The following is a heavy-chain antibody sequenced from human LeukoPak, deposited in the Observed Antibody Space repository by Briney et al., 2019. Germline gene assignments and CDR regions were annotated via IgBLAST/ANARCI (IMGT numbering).Heavy chain of an antibody. CDR3: ARDFGTTVTTFGAVDI. CDR2: IDSDGGIT. V-gene: IGHV3-74*01. J-gene: IGHJ3*02. D-gene: IGHD4-17*01. CDR1: GFTFSSYW. Sequence: GGSLRLSCAASGFTFSSYWMHWVRQAPGTGLVWVSRIDSDGGITTYADSVRGRFTISRDSSKNTLYLQMNSLRVEDTAVYYCARDFGTTVTTFGAVDIWGQGTKVIVSS.